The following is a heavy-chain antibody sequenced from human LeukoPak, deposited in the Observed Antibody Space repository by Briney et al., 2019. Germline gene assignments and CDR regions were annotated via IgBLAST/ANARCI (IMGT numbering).Heavy chain of an antibody. CDR3: ARSRGYFDY. CDR2: ISSSGSTI. V-gene: IGHV3-48*03. J-gene: IGHJ4*02. D-gene: IGHD1-26*01. CDR1: GFTFSSYE. Sequence: GGSLRLSCAASGFTFSSYEMNWVRQAPGKGLEWVSCISSSGSTIYYADSVKGRFTISRDNAKNSLYLQMNSLRAEDTAVYYCARSRGYFDYWGQGTLVTVSS.